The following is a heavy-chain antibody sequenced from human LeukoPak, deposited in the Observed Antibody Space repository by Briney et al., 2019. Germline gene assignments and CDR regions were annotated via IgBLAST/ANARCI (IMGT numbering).Heavy chain of an antibody. Sequence: GGSLTLACAAARFTLSSYEMNWVRQAPGKGLEWVSYISGSGIKHYADSVKGRSTISRDNAKNSLYLQMNSLRVEDTAVYYCAREDTGVAFDIWGQGTTVTV. CDR1: RFTLSSYE. J-gene: IGHJ3*02. V-gene: IGHV3-48*03. CDR3: AREDTGVAFDI. D-gene: IGHD2-8*01. CDR2: ISGSGIK.